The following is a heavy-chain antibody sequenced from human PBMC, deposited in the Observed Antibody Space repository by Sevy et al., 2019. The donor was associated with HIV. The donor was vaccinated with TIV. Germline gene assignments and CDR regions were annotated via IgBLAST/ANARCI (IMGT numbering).Heavy chain of an antibody. CDR3: ARGLMTTVTIYYFDY. D-gene: IGHD4-17*01. Sequence: GGSLRLSCAASGFTFSSYNMNWVRQAPGKGLEWVSYISSSSSTIYYADSVKGRFTISRDNAKNSLYLQMNSLRDEDTAVYYCARGLMTTVTIYYFDYWGQGTLVTVSS. CDR2: ISSSSSTI. CDR1: GFTFSSYN. J-gene: IGHJ4*02. V-gene: IGHV3-48*02.